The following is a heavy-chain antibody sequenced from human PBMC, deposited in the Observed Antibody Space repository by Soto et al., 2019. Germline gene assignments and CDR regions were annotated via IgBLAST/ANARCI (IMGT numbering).Heavy chain of an antibody. J-gene: IGHJ4*02. CDR2: IYWDDDK. V-gene: IGHV2-5*02. CDR1: GFSLSTSGVG. CDR3: AHVYVGYANFDY. Sequence: QITLKESGPTLVKPTQTLTLTCTFSGFSLSTSGVGVGWIRQPPGKVLEWLALIYWDDDKRYSPSLKSRLTITKDTSKNQVVLTMTNMDPVDTATYYCAHVYVGYANFDYWGQGTLVTVSS. D-gene: IGHD5-12*01.